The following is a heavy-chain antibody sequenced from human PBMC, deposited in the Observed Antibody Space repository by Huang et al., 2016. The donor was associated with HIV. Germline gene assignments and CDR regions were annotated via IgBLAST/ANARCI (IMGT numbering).Heavy chain of an antibody. CDR3: ARPQGDKVRGIIRSYYYYYGMDV. Sequence: EVQLVESGGGLVKPGGSLRLSCVASGFTFTNYAMNWVRQAPGKGLEWVSAIGSSSMYLYDAESGKGRFNISRDDAKNSLYLQMNSLRADDTAVYYCARPQGDKVRGIIRSYYYYYGMDVWGRGTTVTVSS. CDR1: GFTFTNYA. D-gene: IGHD3-10*01. CDR2: IGSSSMYL. J-gene: IGHJ6*02. V-gene: IGHV3-21*06.